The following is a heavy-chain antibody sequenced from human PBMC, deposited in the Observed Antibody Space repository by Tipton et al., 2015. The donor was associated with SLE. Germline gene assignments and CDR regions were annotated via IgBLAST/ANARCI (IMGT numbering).Heavy chain of an antibody. CDR1: GGSISSSSFY. D-gene: IGHD3-3*01. CDR2: IYSDGST. CDR3: ARLQFRFWEWSRGPLEY. J-gene: IGHJ4*02. V-gene: IGHV4-39*01. Sequence: TLSLTCTVSGGSISSSSFYWGWIRQPPGKGLEWIGNIYSDGSTYFNPSLKSRLTLSIDTSNNQFSLKLTSVTAADTAVYYCARLQFRFWEWSRGPLEYWGQGTLVTVSS.